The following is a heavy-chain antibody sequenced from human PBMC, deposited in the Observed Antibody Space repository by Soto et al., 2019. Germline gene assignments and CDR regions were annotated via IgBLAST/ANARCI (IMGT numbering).Heavy chain of an antibody. J-gene: IGHJ4*02. V-gene: IGHV3-30*03. CDR1: GFNFGVFG. D-gene: IGHD6-19*01. CDR3: ALTRRSSLLEVAGPGFEY. Sequence: LRLSCATSGFNFGVFGMHWVRQAPGKGLEWLSVLSYEGSEEYYADSVRGRFTISRDNSKSTLFLQMDSLRVEDTGVYYCALTRRSSLLEVAGPGFEYWGQGTLVTVSS. CDR2: LSYEGSEE.